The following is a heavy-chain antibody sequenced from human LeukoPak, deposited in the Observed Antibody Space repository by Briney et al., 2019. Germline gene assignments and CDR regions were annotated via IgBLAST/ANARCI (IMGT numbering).Heavy chain of an antibody. CDR3: ARGGYYGSGNDFRFDP. CDR1: GGSVSSNSYY. D-gene: IGHD3-10*01. CDR2: ISYSGST. Sequence: SETLSLTCTVSGGSVSSNSYYWGWIRQPPGKGLEWIGSISYSGSTYYNPSLKSRVTISVDTSKNQFSLKLSSVTAADTAIYYCARGGYYGSGNDFRFDPWGQGTLVTVSS. V-gene: IGHV4-39*07. J-gene: IGHJ5*02.